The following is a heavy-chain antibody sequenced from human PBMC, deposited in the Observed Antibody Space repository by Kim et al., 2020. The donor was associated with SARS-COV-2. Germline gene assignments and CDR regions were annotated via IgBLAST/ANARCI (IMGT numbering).Heavy chain of an antibody. Sequence: GGSLRLSCAASGFTFDDYAMHWVRQAPGKGLEWVSGISWNSGSIGYADSVKGRFTISRDNAKNSLYLQMNSLRAEDTALYYCAKAYYDFWSGPFDYWGQGTLVTVSS. V-gene: IGHV3-9*01. CDR1: GFTFDDYA. CDR2: ISWNSGSI. D-gene: IGHD3-3*01. CDR3: AKAYYDFWSGPFDY. J-gene: IGHJ4*02.